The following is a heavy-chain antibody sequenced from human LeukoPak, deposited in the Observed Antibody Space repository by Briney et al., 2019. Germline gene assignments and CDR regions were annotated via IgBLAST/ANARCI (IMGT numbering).Heavy chain of an antibody. J-gene: IGHJ6*03. D-gene: IGHD2-15*01. CDR3: ARDAWWLGSV. V-gene: IGHV3-64*01. Sequence: PGGSLRLSCAASGFTYSSYAMHWVRQAPGKGVEYVSSISSNGGRTYYANSVKGRFNISRDNSKNTLYLQMGSLRGEDMAVYYCARDAWWLGSVGGKDTTLTVSS. CDR2: ISSNGGRT. CDR1: GFTYSSYA.